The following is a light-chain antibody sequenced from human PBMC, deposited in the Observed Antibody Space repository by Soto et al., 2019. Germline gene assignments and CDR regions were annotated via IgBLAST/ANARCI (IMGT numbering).Light chain of an antibody. CDR3: TSYTSDSTYV. CDR1: STDVGRYNY. J-gene: IGLJ1*01. CDR2: DVS. V-gene: IGLV2-14*04. Sequence: TKTSTDVGRYNYVSWYQQHPGKAPKLMVYDVSNRPSWVSNRFSGSKSGITASLTISGLQAEDEADYYCTSYTSDSTYVFGTGTKVT.